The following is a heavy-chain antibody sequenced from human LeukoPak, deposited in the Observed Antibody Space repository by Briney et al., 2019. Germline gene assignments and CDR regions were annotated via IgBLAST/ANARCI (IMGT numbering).Heavy chain of an antibody. CDR2: IYHSGST. Sequence: SETLSLTCTVSGGSISSGGYYWSWIRQPPGKGLEWIGYIYHSGSTYYNPSLKSRVTISVDRSKNQFSLKLSSVTAADTAVYYCASTYDFWSGPPSRYYMDVWGKGTTVTVSS. J-gene: IGHJ6*03. V-gene: IGHV4-30-2*01. D-gene: IGHD3-3*01. CDR1: GGSISSGGYY. CDR3: ASTYDFWSGPPSRYYMDV.